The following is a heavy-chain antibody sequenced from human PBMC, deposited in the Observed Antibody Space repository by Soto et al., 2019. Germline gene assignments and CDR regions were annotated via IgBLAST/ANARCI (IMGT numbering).Heavy chain of an antibody. D-gene: IGHD3-22*01. CDR1: GYTFTSYG. J-gene: IGHJ4*02. V-gene: IGHV1-18*04. CDR3: ARVYDSSGYSYGPPDY. CDR2: ISAYNGNT. Sequence: ASVKVSCKASGYTFTSYGISWVRQAPGQGLEWMGWISAYNGNTNYAQKLQGRVTMTTDTSTSTAYMELRSLRSDDTAVYYCARVYDSSGYSYGPPDYWGQGTLVTVS.